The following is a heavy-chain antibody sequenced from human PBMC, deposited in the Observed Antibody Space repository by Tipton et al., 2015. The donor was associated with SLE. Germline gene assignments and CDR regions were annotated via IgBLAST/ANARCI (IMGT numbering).Heavy chain of an antibody. D-gene: IGHD5-18*01. CDR1: GGSINGGSFY. V-gene: IGHV4-61*10. CDR2: IYYSGST. J-gene: IGHJ6*03. CDR3: ARGGLGYSYYYYMDV. Sequence: TLSLTCTVSGGSINGGSFYWSWIRQPAGKGLEWIGYIYYSGSTNYNPSLKSRVTISVDTSKNQFSLKLSSVTAADTAVYYCARGGLGYSYYYYMDVWGKGTTVTVSS.